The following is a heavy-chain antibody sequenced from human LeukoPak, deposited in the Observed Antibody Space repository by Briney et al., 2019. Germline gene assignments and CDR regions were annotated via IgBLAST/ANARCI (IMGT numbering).Heavy chain of an antibody. V-gene: IGHV3-7*01. J-gene: IGHJ4*02. D-gene: IGHD6-19*01. CDR1: GFTFSSYW. CDR3: VRGEQWPH. CDR2: INHNGNVN. Sequence: GGSLRLSCAASGFTFSSYWMNWARQAPGKGLEWVASINHNGNVNYYVDSVKGRFTISGDNAKNSLYLQMNGLRAEDTAVYYCVRGEQWPHWGQGTLVTVSS.